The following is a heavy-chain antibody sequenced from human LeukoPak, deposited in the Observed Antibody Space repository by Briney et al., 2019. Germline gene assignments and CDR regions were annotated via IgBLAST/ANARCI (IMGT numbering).Heavy chain of an antibody. CDR2: INPNSGGT. CDR1: GYTFTGYY. Sequence: ASVKVSCKASGYTFTGYYMHWVRQAPGQGLEWMGWINPNSGGTNYAQKFQGRVTMTRDTSISTAYMELSRLRSDDTAVYYCARDDYYDSSGSYLDYCGQGTLVTVSS. J-gene: IGHJ4*02. D-gene: IGHD3-22*01. V-gene: IGHV1-2*02. CDR3: ARDDYYDSSGSYLDY.